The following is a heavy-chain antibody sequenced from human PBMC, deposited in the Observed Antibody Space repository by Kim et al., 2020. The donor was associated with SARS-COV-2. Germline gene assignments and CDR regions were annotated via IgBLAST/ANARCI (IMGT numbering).Heavy chain of an antibody. Sequence: GGSLRLSCAASGFTFSSYAMSWVRQAPGKGLEWVSAISGSGGSTYYADSVKGRFTISRDNSKNTLYLQMNSLRAEDTAVYYCAGPGRDYYGSGSYYNGALLLLEGMDVWGQGTTVTVSS. CDR1: GFTFSSYA. D-gene: IGHD3-10*01. V-gene: IGHV3-23*01. CDR2: ISGSGGST. J-gene: IGHJ6*02. CDR3: AGPGRDYYGSGSYYNGALLLLEGMDV.